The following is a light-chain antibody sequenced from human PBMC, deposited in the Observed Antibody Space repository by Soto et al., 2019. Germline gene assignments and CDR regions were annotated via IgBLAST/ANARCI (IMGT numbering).Light chain of an antibody. J-gene: IGLJ1*01. CDR1: NSDVESYNL. Sequence: QSALTQPASVSGSPGQSITISCTGTNSDVESYNLVSWFRQHPGEAPKLIVYEGTKRPSGVSNRFSGSKFGNPASLTISGLQAEDEANYYCCSYAGTATVFGTGTKLTVL. CDR2: EGT. V-gene: IGLV2-23*03. CDR3: CSYAGTATV.